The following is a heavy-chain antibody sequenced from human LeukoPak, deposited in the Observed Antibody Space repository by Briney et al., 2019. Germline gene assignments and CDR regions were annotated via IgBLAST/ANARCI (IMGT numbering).Heavy chain of an antibody. CDR2: INHSGST. Sequence: PSETLSLTCTVSGGSISSSSYYWSWIRQPPGKGLEWIGEINHSGSTNYNPSLKSRVTISVDTSRNQFSLKLSSVTAADTAVYYCAKMASELHDAFGIWGQGTMVTVSS. CDR1: GGSISSSSYY. CDR3: AKMASELHDAFGI. D-gene: IGHD1-26*01. V-gene: IGHV4-39*07. J-gene: IGHJ3*02.